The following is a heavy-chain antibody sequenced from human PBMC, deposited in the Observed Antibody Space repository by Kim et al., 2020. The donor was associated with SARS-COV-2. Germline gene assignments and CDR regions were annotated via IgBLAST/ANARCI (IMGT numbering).Heavy chain of an antibody. CDR2: IYPGDSDT. D-gene: IGHD3-22*01. CDR3: ARRDYYDSSGYYLYYDY. CDR1: GYRFTSYW. Sequence: GESLKISCEGSGYRFTSYWIAWVRQMPGKGLEWMGIIYPGDSDTTYSPSFQGQVTISADKSISTAYLQWSSLKASDTAMYYCARRDYYDSSGYYLYYDYWGQGTLVTVSS. J-gene: IGHJ4*02. V-gene: IGHV5-51*01.